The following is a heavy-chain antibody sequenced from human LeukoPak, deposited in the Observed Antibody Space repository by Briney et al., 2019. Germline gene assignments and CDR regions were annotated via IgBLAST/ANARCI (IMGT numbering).Heavy chain of an antibody. CDR2: IRVYNGNT. J-gene: IGHJ6*03. V-gene: IGHV1-18*01. CDR1: GYTFTSYG. CDR3: ARGPGGRSGYYPLEDYYYYYYMDV. Sequence: ASVKVSCKASGYTFTSYGINWVRQAPGQGLEWMGWIRVYNGNTNYSQKLQGRVTMTTDTSTSTAYMELRSLRSDDTAVYYCARGPGGRSGYYPLEDYYYYYYMDVWGKGTTVTVSS. D-gene: IGHD3-22*01.